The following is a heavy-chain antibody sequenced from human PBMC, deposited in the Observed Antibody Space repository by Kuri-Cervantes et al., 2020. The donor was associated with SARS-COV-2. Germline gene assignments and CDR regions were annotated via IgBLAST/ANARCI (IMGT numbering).Heavy chain of an antibody. CDR2: TNSDGIST. Sequence: GESLRLSCAASGFPFRSYWMHWVRQAPGKGLVWVSRTNSDGISTSYADSVKGRFTISRDNAKDTLYLQLNSLGAEDTAVYYCARGGVVTADWYFDLWGRGTLVTVSS. D-gene: IGHD2-21*02. V-gene: IGHV3-74*01. CDR1: GFPFRSYW. CDR3: ARGGVVTADWYFDL. J-gene: IGHJ2*01.